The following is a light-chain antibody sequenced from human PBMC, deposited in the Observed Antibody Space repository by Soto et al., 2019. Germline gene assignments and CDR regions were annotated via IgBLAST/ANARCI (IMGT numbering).Light chain of an antibody. V-gene: IGKV3-20*01. CDR3: QQYGSSPLT. CDR1: ESVSDNY. J-gene: IGKJ4*01. CDR2: GAS. Sequence: EIVLTQSTGTLSLSPGERATLSCRASESVSDNYLAWYQQRSGQAPRLVIYGASSRASAVPDRFSGSGSGADFTLTISRLEPEDCAVYYCQQYGSSPLTFGGGTKVEIK.